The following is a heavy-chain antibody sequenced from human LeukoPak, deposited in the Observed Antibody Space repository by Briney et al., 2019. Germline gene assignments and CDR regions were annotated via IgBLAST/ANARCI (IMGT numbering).Heavy chain of an antibody. CDR1: GGSFSGYY. Sequence: SETLSLTCAVYGGSFSGYYWSWIRQPPGKGLEWIGEINHSGSTNYNPSLKSRVAISVDTSKNQFSLKLSSVTAADTAVYYCARLELSTSSAFDYWGQGTLVTVSS. CDR3: ARLELSTSSAFDY. V-gene: IGHV4-34*01. J-gene: IGHJ4*02. D-gene: IGHD2/OR15-2a*01. CDR2: INHSGST.